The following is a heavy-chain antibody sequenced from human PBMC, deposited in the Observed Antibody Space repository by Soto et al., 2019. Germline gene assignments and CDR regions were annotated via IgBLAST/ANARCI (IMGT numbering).Heavy chain of an antibody. V-gene: IGHV3-21*01. J-gene: IGHJ6*02. Sequence: EVQLVESGGGLVKPGGSLRLSCAASGFSFSNFTMKWVRQAPGKGLEWVSSIDTGSTFMFYADSVTGRFTISRDNSKKSVYLQMNSLRAEDTAVYFCARETESYRWNDGLMDVWGQGATVTVSS. CDR2: IDTGSTFM. D-gene: IGHD1-1*01. CDR3: ARETESYRWNDGLMDV. CDR1: GFSFSNFT.